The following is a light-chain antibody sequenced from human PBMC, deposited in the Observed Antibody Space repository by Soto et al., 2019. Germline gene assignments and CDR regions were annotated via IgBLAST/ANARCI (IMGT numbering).Light chain of an antibody. J-gene: IGKJ3*01. Sequence: EIVMTQSPATLSVSPGERATLSCRAGQNIHTNLAWYQQKPGQPPRLLLYGASTRATGIPVRFRGSGSGTEFTLTISSLQSEDSAVYYCHQYNSWPRGTFGPGTKVDI. V-gene: IGKV3-15*01. CDR3: HQYNSWPRGT. CDR1: QNIHTN. CDR2: GAS.